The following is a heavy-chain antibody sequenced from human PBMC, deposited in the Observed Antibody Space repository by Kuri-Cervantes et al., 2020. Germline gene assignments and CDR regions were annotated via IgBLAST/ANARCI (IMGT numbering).Heavy chain of an antibody. V-gene: IGHV1-18*01. CDR1: GYTFTSYG. D-gene: IGHD2-2*02. Sequence: ASVKVSCKASGYTFTSYGISWVRQAPGQGLEWTGWISAYNGNTNYAQKLQGRVTMTTDTSTSTAYMELRSLRSDDTAVYYCARVYQPLLYTYYYYGMDVWGQGTTVTVSS. J-gene: IGHJ6*02. CDR3: ARVYQPLLYTYYYYGMDV. CDR2: ISAYNGNT.